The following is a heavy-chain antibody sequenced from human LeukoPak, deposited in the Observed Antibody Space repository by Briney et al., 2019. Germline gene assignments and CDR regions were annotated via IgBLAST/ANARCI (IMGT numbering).Heavy chain of an antibody. D-gene: IGHD3-3*01. CDR1: GGTFSSYA. CDR3: ARDQMRTYDFWSGXPYXFDY. J-gene: IGHJ4*02. CDR2: IIPILGIA. Sequence: GASVKVSCKASGGTFSSYAISWVRQAPGQGLEWMGRIIPILGIANYAQKFQGRVTITADKSTSTAYMELSSLRSEDTAVYYCARDQMRTYDFWSGXPYXFDYWGQGTLVTVSS. V-gene: IGHV1-69*04.